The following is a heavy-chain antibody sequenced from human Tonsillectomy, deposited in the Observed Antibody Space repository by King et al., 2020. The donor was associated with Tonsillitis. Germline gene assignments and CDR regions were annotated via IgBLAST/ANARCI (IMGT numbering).Heavy chain of an antibody. CDR3: ARWTPSGSYYGKSDY. CDR2: ISAYNGNT. V-gene: IGHV1-18*04. J-gene: IGHJ4*02. CDR1: GYTFTSYG. Sequence: VQLVESGAEVKKPGASVKVSCKAAGYTFTSYGISWVQQAPGQGLEWMGWISAYNGNTNYAQKLQGRVTMTTDTSTSTAYMELRSLRSDDTAVYYCARWTPSGSYYGKSDYWGQGTLVTVSS. D-gene: IGHD1-26*01.